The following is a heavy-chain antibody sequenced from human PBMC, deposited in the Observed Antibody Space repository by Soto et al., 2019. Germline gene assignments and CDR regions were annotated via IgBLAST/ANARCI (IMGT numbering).Heavy chain of an antibody. J-gene: IGHJ4*02. V-gene: IGHV4-34*01. Sequence: SETLSLTCAVYGASLSDNYCNWLRQPPGKGLEWIGEINHSGNTNYNPSLESRVSVSVDTSKNQFSLKVSGVSAADTAVYYCATSQKGYNWNYFDHWGQGALVTVSS. CDR3: ATSQKGYNWNYFDH. CDR2: INHSGNT. CDR1: GASLSDNY. D-gene: IGHD1-20*01.